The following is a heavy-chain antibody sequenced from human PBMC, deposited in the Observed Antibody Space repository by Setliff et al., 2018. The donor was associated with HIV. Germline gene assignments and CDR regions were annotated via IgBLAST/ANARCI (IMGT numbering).Heavy chain of an antibody. V-gene: IGHV4-59*01. CDR2: IYYSGST. Sequence: SETLSLTCTVSDGSFSSDYWTWIRQTPGKGLEWIGYIYYSGSTKYNPSLTSRVTISVDTSKNHFSLKLTSVTAADTAVYYCARGDPFTDFDSWGQGTLVTVSS. J-gene: IGHJ4*02. CDR1: DGSFSSDY. D-gene: IGHD3-16*01. CDR3: ARGDPFTDFDS.